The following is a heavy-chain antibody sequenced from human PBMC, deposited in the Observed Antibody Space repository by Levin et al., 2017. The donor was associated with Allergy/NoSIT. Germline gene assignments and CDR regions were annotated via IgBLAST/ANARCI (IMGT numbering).Heavy chain of an antibody. CDR3: ATKRRSDYSNYLGY. CDR2: ISGSGVNT. V-gene: IGHV3-23*01. J-gene: IGHJ4*02. D-gene: IGHD4-11*01. CDR1: GFTFSSYA. Sequence: GESLKISCAASGFTFSSYAMSWVRQAPGKGLEWVSGISGSGVNTYYGDSVKGRFTISRDNSKNTLYLQMNSLRVEDTAVYYCATKRRSDYSNYLGYWGQGTLVTVSS.